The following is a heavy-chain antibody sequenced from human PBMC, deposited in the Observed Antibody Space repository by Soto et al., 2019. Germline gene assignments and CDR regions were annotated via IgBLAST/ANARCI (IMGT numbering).Heavy chain of an antibody. J-gene: IGHJ4*02. CDR2: INHSGST. CDR3: ARDYYDSSGYPSGYFDY. D-gene: IGHD3-22*01. Sequence: SETLSLNCAVYGGSFSGYYWSWIRQPPGKGLEWIGEINHSGSTNYNPSLKSRVTISVDTSKNQFSLKLSSVTAADTAVYYCARDYYDSSGYPSGYFDYWGQGTLVTVSS. CDR1: GGSFSGYY. V-gene: IGHV4-34*01.